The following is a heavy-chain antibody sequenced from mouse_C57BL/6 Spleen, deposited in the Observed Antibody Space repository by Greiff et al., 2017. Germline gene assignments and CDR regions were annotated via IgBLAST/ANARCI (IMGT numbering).Heavy chain of an antibody. CDR3: ARHDPYERYFDY. CDR1: GFSLTSYG. Sequence: QVQLKESGPGLVAPSQSLSITCTVSGFSLTSYGVHWVRQPPGKGLEWLVVIWSDGSTTYNSALKSRLSISKDNTKSQVFLKMNSLQTDDKAMYYCARHDPYERYFDYWGQGTTLTVSS. J-gene: IGHJ2*01. V-gene: IGHV2-6-1*01. D-gene: IGHD2-3*01. CDR2: IWSDGST.